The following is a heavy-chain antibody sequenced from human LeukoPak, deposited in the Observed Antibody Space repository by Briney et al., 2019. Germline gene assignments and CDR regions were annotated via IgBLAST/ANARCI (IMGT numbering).Heavy chain of an antibody. J-gene: IGHJ6*02. Sequence: ASVKVSCKASGYTFTNYGINWVRQAPGQGLEWMGWINTNTGNPTYAQGFTGRFVFSLETSVSTAYLQISSLKAEDTAVYYCARSPPYTPPPHYFGMDVWGQGTTVTVSS. CDR1: GYTFTNYG. D-gene: IGHD2-15*01. CDR3: ARSPPYTPPPHYFGMDV. CDR2: INTNTGNP. V-gene: IGHV7-4-1*02.